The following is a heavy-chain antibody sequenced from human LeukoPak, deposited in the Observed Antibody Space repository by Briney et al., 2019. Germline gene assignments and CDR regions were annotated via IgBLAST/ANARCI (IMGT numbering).Heavy chain of an antibody. V-gene: IGHV3-43*02. CDR3: ARNVGY. J-gene: IGHJ4*02. Sequence: GGSLRLSCAASGLTFDHYVMHWVRQAPGKGLEWVSLISGDGGSTYYADSVKGRFTISRDNSENTVYLQMNSLRDEDTAVYYCARNVGYWGQGTLVTVSS. CDR2: ISGDGGST. CDR1: GLTFDHYV. D-gene: IGHD1-26*01.